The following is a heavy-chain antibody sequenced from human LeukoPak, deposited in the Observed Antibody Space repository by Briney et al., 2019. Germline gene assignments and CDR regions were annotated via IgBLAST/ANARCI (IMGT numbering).Heavy chain of an antibody. V-gene: IGHV3-30*04. Sequence: GGSLRLSCAASGFTFSNYAIHWVRQAPGKGLEWVAVISYGGSNKYYADSVKGRFTISRDNSKNTLYLQMNSLRAEDTAVYYCAKDGGSSRQWLVRMARPFDYWGQGTLVTVSS. CDR1: GFTFSNYA. CDR3: AKDGGSSRQWLVRMARPFDY. D-gene: IGHD6-19*01. CDR2: ISYGGSNK. J-gene: IGHJ4*02.